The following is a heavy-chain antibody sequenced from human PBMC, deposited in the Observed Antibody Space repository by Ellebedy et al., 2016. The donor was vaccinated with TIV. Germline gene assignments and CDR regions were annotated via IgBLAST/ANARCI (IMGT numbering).Heavy chain of an antibody. CDR3: ARLRPWELLDY. CDR2: IDTKTGNP. Sequence: AASVKVSCKTSGYTFTSYDMIWVRQDPGQGLEWMGWIDTKTGNPTYAQGFTGRFVFSLDTSVSTAYLQISNLKAEDTAVFYCARLRPWELLDYWGQGTRVTVSS. CDR1: GYTFTSYD. J-gene: IGHJ4*02. V-gene: IGHV7-4-1*02. D-gene: IGHD1-26*01.